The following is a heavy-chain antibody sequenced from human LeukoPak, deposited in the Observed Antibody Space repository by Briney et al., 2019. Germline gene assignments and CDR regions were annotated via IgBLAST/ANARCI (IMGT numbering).Heavy chain of an antibody. J-gene: IGHJ3*02. V-gene: IGHV3-23*01. CDR3: AKDPRWWERDAFDI. CDR1: RFTISSYA. CDR2: ISGSGGST. D-gene: IGHD2-15*01. Sequence: GGSLRLSCAASRFTISSYAISWVRQAPGKGLEWVSAISGSGGSTYYADSVKGRFTISRDNSKNTLYLQMNSLRAEDTAVYYCAKDPRWWERDAFDIWGQGTMVTVSS.